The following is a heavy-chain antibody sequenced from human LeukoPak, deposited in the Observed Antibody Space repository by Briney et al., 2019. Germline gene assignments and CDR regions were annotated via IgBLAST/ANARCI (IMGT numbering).Heavy chain of an antibody. Sequence: GGSLGLSCAASGFSFSDSTFHWVRQASGKGLEWVANIKEDGSQKYYVDSVKGRFTISRDNAKNSVSLQMNSLRAEDTAVYYCARLYSRVGPFDYWGQGTLVTVSS. J-gene: IGHJ4*02. D-gene: IGHD5-18*01. CDR3: ARLYSRVGPFDY. V-gene: IGHV3-7*02. CDR1: GFSFSDST. CDR2: IKEDGSQK.